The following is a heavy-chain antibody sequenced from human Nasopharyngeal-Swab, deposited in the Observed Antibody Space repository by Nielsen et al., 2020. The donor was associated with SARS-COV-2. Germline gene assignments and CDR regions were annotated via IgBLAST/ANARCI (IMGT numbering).Heavy chain of an antibody. CDR3: ARGYGSGSYSYMDV. CDR1: GGSISSYY. D-gene: IGHD3-10*01. V-gene: IGHV4-59*01. CDR2: IYYSGST. Sequence: GSLRLSCTVSGGSISSYYWSWIRQPPGKGLEWIGYIYYSGSTNYNPSLKSRVTISVDTSKNQFSLKLSSVTAADTAVYYCARGYGSGSYSYMDVWGKGTTVTVSS. J-gene: IGHJ6*03.